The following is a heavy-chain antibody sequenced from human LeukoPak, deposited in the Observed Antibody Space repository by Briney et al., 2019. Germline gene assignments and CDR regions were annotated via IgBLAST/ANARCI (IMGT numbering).Heavy chain of an antibody. D-gene: IGHD3-10*01. CDR2: IYADGYT. CDR1: GISVSNDY. CDR3: AKAESGPRNLYGSGSYDPFDY. Sequence: GGSLRLSCAASGISVSNDYMSWVRQAPGKGLEWVSAIYADGYTRDAASVKGRFSISRHNSKNTVYLQMDNLRPEDTAVYYCAKAESGPRNLYGSGSYDPFDYWGQGTLVTVSS. J-gene: IGHJ4*02. V-gene: IGHV3-53*04.